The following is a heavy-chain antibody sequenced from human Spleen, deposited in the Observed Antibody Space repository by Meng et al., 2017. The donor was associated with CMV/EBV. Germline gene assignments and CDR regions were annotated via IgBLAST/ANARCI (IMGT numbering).Heavy chain of an antibody. CDR3: ARGGTKGTMVRGAYYYGMDV. Sequence: SETLSLTCTVSGHPITTYYWSWIRQPPGKGLEWIGYISYSGSTNYSPSLRSRVSLSVDTSKNQFSLELSAVTAADTAVYYCARGGTKGTMVRGAYYYGMDVWGQGTTVTVSS. CDR2: ISYSGST. V-gene: IGHV4-59*01. J-gene: IGHJ6*02. CDR1: GHPITTYY. D-gene: IGHD3-10*01.